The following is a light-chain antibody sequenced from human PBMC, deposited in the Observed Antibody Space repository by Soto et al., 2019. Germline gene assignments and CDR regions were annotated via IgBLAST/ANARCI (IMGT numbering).Light chain of an antibody. Sequence: QSVLTQPPSVSGSPGQSITISCSGTSSDGDSVSWYQQHPGKAPKLIIYEVTNRPSGVSNRFSGSKSDYTASLTIYGLQAEDEADYYCSSYTAASTLDVVFGGGTKVTVL. CDR1: SSDGDS. V-gene: IGLV2-14*01. J-gene: IGLJ2*01. CDR3: SSYTAASTLDVV. CDR2: EVT.